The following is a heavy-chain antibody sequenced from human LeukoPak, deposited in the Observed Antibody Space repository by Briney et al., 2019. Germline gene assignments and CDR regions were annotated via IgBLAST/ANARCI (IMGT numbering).Heavy chain of an antibody. Sequence: GGSLRLSCAASGFTFSSYWMSWVGQAPGKGREGVAHIKPDGSEKYCVDSVKGRFTISRDNAKKSLYLQMNSLRADDTAVYYCARGDFNDYGDYVDAFEIWGQGTMVTVSA. CDR1: GFTFSSYW. J-gene: IGHJ3*02. V-gene: IGHV3-7*01. D-gene: IGHD4-17*01. CDR2: IKPDGSEK. CDR3: ARGDFNDYGDYVDAFEI.